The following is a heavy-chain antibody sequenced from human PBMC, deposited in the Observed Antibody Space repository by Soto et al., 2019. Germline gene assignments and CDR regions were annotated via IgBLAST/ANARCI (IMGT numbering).Heavy chain of an antibody. J-gene: IGHJ5*02. CDR2: IYDSADIKYS. CDR1: GVSITSSTW. V-gene: IGHV4-4*02. CDR3: AKGGDISGRGGGLSWFDP. D-gene: IGHD6-19*01. Sequence: QVRLQESGPGLVKPSGTLSLTCAVSGVSITSSTWWSWLRQPPGKGLEWIAKIYDSADIKYSNYNPSRDIRVATXLXRSTTLCSLNVTSVTAADTAIYYWAKGGDISGRGGGLSWFDPWGQGTLVTVSS.